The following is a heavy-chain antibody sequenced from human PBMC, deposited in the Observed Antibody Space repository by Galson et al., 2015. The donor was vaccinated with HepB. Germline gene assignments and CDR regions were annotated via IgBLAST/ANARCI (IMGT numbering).Heavy chain of an antibody. J-gene: IGHJ4*02. D-gene: IGHD5-18*01. Sequence: SVKVSCKASGYTFTSYAMHWVRQAPGQRLEWMGWINAGNGNTKYSQKFQGRVTITRDTSASTAYMELGSLRSEDTAVYYCARDLEDTAYDYWGQGTLVTVSS. CDR1: GYTFTSYA. CDR2: INAGNGNT. V-gene: IGHV1-3*01. CDR3: ARDLEDTAYDY.